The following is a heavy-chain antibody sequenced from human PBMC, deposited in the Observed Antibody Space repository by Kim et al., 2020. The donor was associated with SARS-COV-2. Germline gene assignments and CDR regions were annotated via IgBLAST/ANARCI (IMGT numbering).Heavy chain of an antibody. V-gene: IGHV1-46*03. D-gene: IGHD6-13*01. CDR3: ALATAAKETLNFDY. CDR1: GYTFTRYY. J-gene: IGHJ4*02. CDR2: INPSAGST. Sequence: ASVKVSCKASGYTFTRYYMHWVRQAPGQGLEWMGIINPSAGSTSYPQKFQDRVIMTRDTSTSTVYMDLSSLRSEDTAVYYFALATAAKETLNFDYLGQGT.